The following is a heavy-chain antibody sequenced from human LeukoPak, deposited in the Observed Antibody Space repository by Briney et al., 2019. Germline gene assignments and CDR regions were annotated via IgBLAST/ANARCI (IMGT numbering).Heavy chain of an antibody. J-gene: IGHJ4*02. Sequence: PGGSLRLSCTASGFTFSTYWMSWVRQAPGKGLEWVANIHPDGNEKYHVDSVKGRFTISRDNAKNSLYLQRNSLRVEDTAVYYCARGDDFSGDYWGQGTLVTVSS. CDR3: ARGDDFSGDY. V-gene: IGHV3-7*04. D-gene: IGHD2-21*02. CDR2: IHPDGNEK. CDR1: GFTFSTYW.